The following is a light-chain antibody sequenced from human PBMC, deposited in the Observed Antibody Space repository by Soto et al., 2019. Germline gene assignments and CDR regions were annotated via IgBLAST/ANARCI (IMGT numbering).Light chain of an antibody. V-gene: IGKV3-15*01. CDR2: GAS. CDR3: QQYTNWPSWT. Sequence: EKVMTQSPATLSMSPGERATLSCRASQSVNSYLAWYQQKPGQAPRLLIYGASTRATVIPARFSGSWSGTEFTLTISSLQSEDFAVYYCQQYTNWPSWTLGQGTKVEIK. CDR1: QSVNSY. J-gene: IGKJ1*01.